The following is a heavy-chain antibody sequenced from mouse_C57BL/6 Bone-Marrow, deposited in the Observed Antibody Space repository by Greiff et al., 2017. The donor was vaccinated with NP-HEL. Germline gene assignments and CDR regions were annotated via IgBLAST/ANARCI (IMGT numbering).Heavy chain of an antibody. D-gene: IGHD1-1*01. CDR3: ARGAVVAKDYAMDY. CDR1: GFTFSDYY. Sequence: EVMLVESEGGLVQPGSSMKLSCTASGFTFSDYYMAWVRQVPEKGLEWVANINYDGSSTYYLDSLKSRFIISRDNAKNILYLQMSSLKSEDTATYYCARGAVVAKDYAMDYWGQGTSVTVSS. V-gene: IGHV5-16*01. J-gene: IGHJ4*01. CDR2: INYDGSST.